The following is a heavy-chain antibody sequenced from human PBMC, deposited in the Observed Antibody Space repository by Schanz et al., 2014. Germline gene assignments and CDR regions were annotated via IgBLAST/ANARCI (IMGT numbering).Heavy chain of an antibody. Sequence: QVQLVQSGAEVKKPGASVKVSCKASGYTFTSYSMHWVRQAPGQGLEWMGWMNPDSGNTGYAQKFQGRVTMTRNTSISTAYMELSSLRSEDTAVYYCARAKRFGDMDVWGQGTTVTVSS. CDR2: MNPDSGNT. V-gene: IGHV1-8*02. CDR1: GYTFTSYS. D-gene: IGHD3-10*01. J-gene: IGHJ6*02. CDR3: ARAKRFGDMDV.